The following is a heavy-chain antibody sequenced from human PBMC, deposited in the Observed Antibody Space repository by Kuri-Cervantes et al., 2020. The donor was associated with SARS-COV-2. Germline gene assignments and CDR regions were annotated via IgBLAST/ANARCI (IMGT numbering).Heavy chain of an antibody. CDR3: ARVVPAADNFDY. V-gene: IGHV4-30-4*07. CDR2: IYYSGST. Sequence: SETLSLTCAVSGGSISSGGYSWSWIRQPPGKGLEWIGYIYYSGSTYYNPSLKSRVTISVDTSKNQFSLKLSSVTAADTAVYYCARVVPAADNFDYWGQGTLVTVSS. CDR1: GGSISSGGYS. D-gene: IGHD2-2*01. J-gene: IGHJ4*02.